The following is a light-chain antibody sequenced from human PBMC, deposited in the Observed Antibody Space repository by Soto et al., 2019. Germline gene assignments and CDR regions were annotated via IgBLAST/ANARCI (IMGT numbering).Light chain of an antibody. V-gene: IGKV3-15*01. CDR2: AAS. CDR1: QSVSSSN. J-gene: IGKJ2*01. CDR3: QQYDDWPPMYT. Sequence: EIVLTQSPGTLSLSPGERATLSCRAGQSVSSSNLAWYQQKPGRAPRLLIYAASTRATGVPARFSGSGSGTEFTLTISSLQSEDCAVYYCQQYDDWPPMYTVGQGTKVDVK.